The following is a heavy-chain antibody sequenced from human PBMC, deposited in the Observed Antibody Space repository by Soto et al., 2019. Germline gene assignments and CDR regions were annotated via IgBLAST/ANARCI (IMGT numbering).Heavy chain of an antibody. J-gene: IGHJ4*02. CDR1: GFTFSSYA. Sequence: GGSLRLSCAASGFTFSSYAMHWVRQAPGKGLEWVAIISYDASNKYSADSVKGRFTISRDNSKNTLYLQMNSLRAEDTAVYFCARGYSSSSAAFDYWGQGTLVTGSS. CDR3: ARGYSSSSAAFDY. V-gene: IGHV3-30-3*01. CDR2: ISYDASNK. D-gene: IGHD2-2*01.